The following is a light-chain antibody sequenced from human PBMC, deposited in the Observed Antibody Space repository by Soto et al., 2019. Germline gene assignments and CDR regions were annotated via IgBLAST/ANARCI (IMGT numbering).Light chain of an antibody. CDR2: LGS. Sequence: DIVMTQSPLSLPVTPGDPASISFRSSQILLFSNGYNYLDWYLQKPGQSPQLLIYLGSDRASGVPDRFSGSGSGTDFTLKISRVEAEDVGVYYCMQSLQTPWTFGQGTKVDIK. V-gene: IGKV2-28*01. CDR3: MQSLQTPWT. J-gene: IGKJ1*01. CDR1: QILLFSNGYNY.